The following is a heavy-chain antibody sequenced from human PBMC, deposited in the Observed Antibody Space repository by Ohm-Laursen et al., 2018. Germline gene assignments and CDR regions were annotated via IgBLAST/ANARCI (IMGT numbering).Heavy chain of an antibody. D-gene: IGHD1-26*01. CDR2: IHYSGST. Sequence: SQTLSLTCAVSGGSIRSSIYFWGWIRQPPGKGLEWIGSIHYSGSTYYNPSLKSRVTISVDTSKNQFSLKLNSVTAADTAVYYCAGRGLTSGAFDIWGQGTVVTVSS. V-gene: IGHV4-39*07. CDR3: AGRGLTSGAFDI. CDR1: GGSIRSSIYF. J-gene: IGHJ3*02.